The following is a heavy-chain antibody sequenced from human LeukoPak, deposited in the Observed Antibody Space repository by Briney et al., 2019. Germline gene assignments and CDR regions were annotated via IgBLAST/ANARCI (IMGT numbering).Heavy chain of an antibody. Sequence: SETLSLTCAVSDYSISSGYYWGWIRPPPGKGLEWIGSIYHSGNTYYNPSLKSRVTISVDTSKNQFSLKLSSVTAPDTAVYYCARSPERWLQLLIDYWGQGTLVTVSS. D-gene: IGHD5-24*01. CDR2: IYHSGNT. V-gene: IGHV4-38-2*01. CDR1: DYSISSGYY. J-gene: IGHJ4*02. CDR3: ARSPERWLQLLIDY.